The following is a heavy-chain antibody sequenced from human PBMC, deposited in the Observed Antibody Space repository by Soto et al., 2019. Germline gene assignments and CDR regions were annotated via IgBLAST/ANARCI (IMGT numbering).Heavy chain of an antibody. CDR2: ISGSGSST. Sequence: GGSLRLSCAASGFTFSSYAMSWVRQAPGKGLEWVSAISGSGSSTYYADSVKGRFTISRDNSKNTLYLQMNSLRAEDTAVYYCAKIHGSSAYYYYYMDVWGKGTTVTVS. J-gene: IGHJ6*03. D-gene: IGHD3-10*01. CDR3: AKIHGSSAYYYYYMDV. V-gene: IGHV3-23*01. CDR1: GFTFSSYA.